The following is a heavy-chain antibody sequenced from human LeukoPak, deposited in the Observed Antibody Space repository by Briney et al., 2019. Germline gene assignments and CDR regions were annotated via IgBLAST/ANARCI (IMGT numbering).Heavy chain of an antibody. CDR2: IYYSGST. CDR1: GGSISSYY. CDR3: ARDGYDSSGNDAFDI. J-gene: IGHJ3*02. D-gene: IGHD3-22*01. Sequence: SETLSLTCTVSGGSISSYYWGWIRQPPGKGLEWIGSIYYSGSTYYNPSLKSRVTISVDTSKNQFSLKLSSVTAADTAVYYCARDGYDSSGNDAFDIWGQGTMVTVSS. V-gene: IGHV4-39*07.